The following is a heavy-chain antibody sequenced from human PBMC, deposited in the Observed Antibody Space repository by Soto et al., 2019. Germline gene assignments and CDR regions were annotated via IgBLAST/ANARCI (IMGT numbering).Heavy chain of an antibody. D-gene: IGHD3-22*01. V-gene: IGHV3-33*01. CDR1: GFILSNYG. CDR3: ARDRYSYDSRAYQGVDWYFDL. Sequence: GGSLRLSCAASGFILSNYGMHWVRQAPGKGLEWVAVIWYDGSHESYADSVKGRFTISRDNSKNTLFLQMNSLRAEDTAVYYCARDRYSYDSRAYQGVDWYFDLWGRGTLVTVSS. CDR2: IWYDGSHE. J-gene: IGHJ2*01.